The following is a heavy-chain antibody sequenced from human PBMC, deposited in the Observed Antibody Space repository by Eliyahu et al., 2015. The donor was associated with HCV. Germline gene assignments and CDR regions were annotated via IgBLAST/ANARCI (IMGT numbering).Heavy chain of an antibody. CDR3: ARARGFGISHYVMDL. D-gene: IGHD3-16*01. J-gene: IGHJ6*02. CDR1: GXSIXGNNW. CDR2: FFHWGRT. V-gene: IGHV4-4*02. Sequence: QVQLQESGPGLVKPSGTLSLTCAVSGXSIXGNNWWSWVRQTPGKGLEWVGRFFHWGRTDHNPSLRGRVTISLDPSKNQFSLMMTSMTVADTAVYYCARARGFGISHYVMDLWGQGTTVTVSS.